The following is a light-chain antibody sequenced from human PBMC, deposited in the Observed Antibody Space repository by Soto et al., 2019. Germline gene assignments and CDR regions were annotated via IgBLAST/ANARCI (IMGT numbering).Light chain of an antibody. Sequence: LTQPPSVSVAPGQTARITCGGNNIGSKSVHWYQQHPGKAPKLMIYEVSNRPSGVSNRFSGSKSGNTASLTISGLQAEDEADYYCNSFTSSSTYVFGTGTKVTVL. CDR3: NSFTSSSTYV. CDR2: EVS. J-gene: IGLJ1*01. CDR1: NIGSKS. V-gene: IGLV2-14*01.